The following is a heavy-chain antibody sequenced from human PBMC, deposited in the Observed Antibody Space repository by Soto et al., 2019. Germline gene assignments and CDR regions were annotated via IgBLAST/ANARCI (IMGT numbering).Heavy chain of an antibody. CDR1: GYDFTNYW. Sequence: GESLKISCEGSGYDFTNYWINWVRQMPGKGLEWMGRIDPSDSYTNYSPSFQGHVTFLVDKSISITYVQWSSLKASDTAVYYCARQGGDGYHIDYWGQGTLVTVSS. D-gene: IGHD3-16*01. J-gene: IGHJ4*02. CDR2: IDPSDSYT. CDR3: ARQGGDGYHIDY. V-gene: IGHV5-10-1*01.